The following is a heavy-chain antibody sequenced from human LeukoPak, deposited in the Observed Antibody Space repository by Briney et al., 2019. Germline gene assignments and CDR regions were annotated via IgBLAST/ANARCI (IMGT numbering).Heavy chain of an antibody. J-gene: IGHJ4*02. D-gene: IGHD4/OR15-4a*01. Sequence: SETLSLTCTVSGGSISSYCWSWIRQPPGKGLEWIGYIYDTGSTNYNPSLKSRLTISVDTSKNQFSLKLSSVTAADTAVYYCARHDVRSMVAYYFDYWGQGTLVTVSS. CDR1: GGSISSYC. CDR3: ARHDVRSMVAYYFDY. CDR2: IYDTGST. V-gene: IGHV4-59*08.